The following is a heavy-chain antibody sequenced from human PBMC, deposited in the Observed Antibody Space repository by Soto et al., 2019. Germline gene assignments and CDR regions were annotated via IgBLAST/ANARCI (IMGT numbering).Heavy chain of an antibody. J-gene: IGHJ4*02. CDR1: GYPFTDYL. V-gene: IGHV1-46*01. Sequence: ASVKVSCKTSGYPFTDYLIHWVRQAPGQGLEWMGIISLYHHSTSYAQKFQGRLTVTADTSTTTVYMDLSSLTSEDSAVYWCARELYSCGGDCPYYMDYWGQGTLVTVSS. CDR2: ISLYHHST. CDR3: ARELYSCGGDCPYYMDY. D-gene: IGHD2-21*02.